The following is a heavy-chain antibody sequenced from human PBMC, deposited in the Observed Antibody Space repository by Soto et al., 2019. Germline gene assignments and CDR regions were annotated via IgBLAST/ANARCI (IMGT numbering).Heavy chain of an antibody. V-gene: IGHV5-10-1*01. D-gene: IGHD3-22*01. J-gene: IGHJ4*02. Sequence: PGESLKISCKGSGYSFAGYWITWVRQKPGKGLEWMGRIDPSDSQTYYSPSFRGHVTISVTKSITTVFLQWSSLRASDTAMYYCARQIYDSDTGPNFQYYFDSWGKGTQGTVSS. CDR1: GYSFAGYW. CDR3: ARQIYDSDTGPNFQYYFDS. CDR2: IDPSDSQT.